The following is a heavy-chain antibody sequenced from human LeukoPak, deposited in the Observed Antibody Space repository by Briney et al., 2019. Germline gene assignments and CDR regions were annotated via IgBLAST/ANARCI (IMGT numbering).Heavy chain of an antibody. D-gene: IGHD5-18*01. J-gene: IGHJ3*02. CDR2: INKEGNSR. V-gene: IGHV3-7*01. CDR1: GFPFNNYW. CDR3: VRDRDVIDGYIHHDAFDI. Sequence: PGGSLRLSCAASGFPFNNYWLHWVRQVPGKGLEWVGNINKEGNSRSYADSVMGRFTITRDNAKNLLYLQLNSLRAEDTALYYCVRDRDVIDGYIHHDAFDIWGQGTMVIVSS.